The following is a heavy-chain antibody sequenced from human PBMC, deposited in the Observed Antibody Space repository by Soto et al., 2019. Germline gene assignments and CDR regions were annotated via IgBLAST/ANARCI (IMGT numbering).Heavy chain of an antibody. CDR2: IYYSGST. Sequence: PSETLSLTCTVSGGSISSGGYYWSWIRQHPGKGLEWIGYIYYSGSTYYNPSLKSRVTISVDTSKNQFSLKLSSVTAADTAVYYCARGGDILTGYYERFDYWGQGTLVTVSS. CDR3: ARGGDILTGYYERFDY. J-gene: IGHJ4*02. D-gene: IGHD3-9*01. CDR1: GGSISSGGYY. V-gene: IGHV4-31*03.